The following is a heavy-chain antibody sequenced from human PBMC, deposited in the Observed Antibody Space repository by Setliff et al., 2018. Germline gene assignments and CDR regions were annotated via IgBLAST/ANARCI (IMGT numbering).Heavy chain of an antibody. CDR3: ASVGQWPDY. CDR2: ISSAGYTI. J-gene: IGHJ4*02. Sequence: GGSLRLSCAAPGFTFSSYEMNWVRQAPGKGLEWVSYISSAGYTIYYADSVKGRFTISRDNAKNSLYLQMNSLRAEDTAVYYCASVGQWPDYWGQGTLVTVSS. V-gene: IGHV3-48*03. D-gene: IGHD6-19*01. CDR1: GFTFSSYE.